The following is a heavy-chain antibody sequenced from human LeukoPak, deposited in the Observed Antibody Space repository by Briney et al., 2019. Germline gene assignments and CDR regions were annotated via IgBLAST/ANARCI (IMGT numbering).Heavy chain of an antibody. J-gene: IGHJ4*02. D-gene: IGHD5-18*01. CDR2: IYYSGST. V-gene: IGHV4-39*01. CDR1: GGSISSSSYY. CDR3: ARKDHAVDTIDY. Sequence: PSETLSLTCTVSGGSISSSSYYWGWIRQPPGKGLEWIGSIYYSGSTYYNPSLKSRVTISVDTTKNPFSLKLSSVTAADTAVYYCARKDHAVDTIDYWGQGTLVTVSS.